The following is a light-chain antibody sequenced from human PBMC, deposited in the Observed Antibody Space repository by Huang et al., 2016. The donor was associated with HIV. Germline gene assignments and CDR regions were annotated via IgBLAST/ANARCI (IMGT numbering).Light chain of an antibody. CDR1: QSLLDSSNNKNY. V-gene: IGKV4-1*01. Sequence: DIVMTQSPDSLAVSLGERATINCKSSQSLLDSSNNKNYLAWYRQKPGQPPNLIIYWASARESGVPDRFSGSGSATDFTLTISSLQAEDAAIYYCQQHYGTPWTFGQGTKVEIK. CDR2: WAS. J-gene: IGKJ1*01. CDR3: QQHYGTPWT.